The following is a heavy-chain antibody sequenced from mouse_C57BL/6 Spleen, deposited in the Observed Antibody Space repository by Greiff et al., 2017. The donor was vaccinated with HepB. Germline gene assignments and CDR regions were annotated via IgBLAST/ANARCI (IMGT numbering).Heavy chain of an antibody. CDR3: APSERTCFDY. Sequence: EVQLQQSGAELVKPGASVKLSCTASGFNIKDYYMHWVKQRTEQGLVWIGRIDPEDGETKYAPKFQGKATITADTSSNTAYLQFSILTSADTAGYYCAPSERTCFDYWGQGTLVTVSA. CDR1: GFNIKDYY. CDR2: IDPEDGET. J-gene: IGHJ3*01. V-gene: IGHV14-2*01.